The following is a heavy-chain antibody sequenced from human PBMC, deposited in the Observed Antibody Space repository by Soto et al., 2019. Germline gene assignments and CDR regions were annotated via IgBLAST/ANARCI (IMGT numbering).Heavy chain of an antibody. J-gene: IGHJ4*02. CDR1: GASISDNNW. V-gene: IGHV4-4*02. D-gene: IGHD6-19*01. Sequence: QVQLQESGPGLVKPSGTVSLTCAVSGASISDNNWWSWVRQPPGKGLEWIGEVVHWGTTNYNPSLRSRVTISMDKSKNQISLPLSSVTAADLALYYCARHIGVTGTRGFDYWGQGTLVTVSS. CDR3: ARHIGVTGTRGFDY. CDR2: VVHWGTT.